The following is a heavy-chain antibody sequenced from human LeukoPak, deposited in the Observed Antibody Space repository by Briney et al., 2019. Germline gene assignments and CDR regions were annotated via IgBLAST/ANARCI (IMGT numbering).Heavy chain of an antibody. D-gene: IGHD3-10*01. CDR1: GGSTSSYY. V-gene: IGHV4-59*01. CDR2: IYYSGST. CDR3: ARDGYYGSGSYGNAFDI. Sequence: SETLSLTCTVSGGSTSSYYWSWIRQPPGKGLEWIGYIYYSGSTNYNPSLKSRVTISVDTSKNQFSLKLSSVTAADTAVYYCARDGYYGSGSYGNAFDIWGQGTMVTVSS. J-gene: IGHJ3*02.